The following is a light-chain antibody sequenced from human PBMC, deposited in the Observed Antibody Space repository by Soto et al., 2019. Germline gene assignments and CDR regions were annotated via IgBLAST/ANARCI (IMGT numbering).Light chain of an antibody. V-gene: IGKV4-1*01. CDR1: QSVSYSSNNKNY. CDR3: QQYYSTPPYT. CDR2: WAS. J-gene: IGKJ2*01. Sequence: DIVMTQSPDSLAVSLGERATINCKSSQSVSYSSNNKNYLAWYQQKPGQPPKLLIYWASTRESGVPDRFSGSGSGTDFPLTISSLQAEDVAVYYCQQYYSTPPYTFGQGTKLEIK.